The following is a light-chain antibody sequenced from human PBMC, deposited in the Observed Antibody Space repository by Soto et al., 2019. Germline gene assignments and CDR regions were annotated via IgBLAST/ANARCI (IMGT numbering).Light chain of an antibody. CDR1: QSISNY. CDR3: QQSYSTPPT. CDR2: AAS. J-gene: IGKJ1*01. V-gene: IGKV1-39*01. Sequence: DIQMTQSPSSLSASVGDRVTITCRASQSISNYLNRYQQRPGKAPNLLIYAASSLQSGVPSRFSGSGSGTDFTLTISSLQPEDFATYYCQQSYSTPPTFGQGTKVDIK.